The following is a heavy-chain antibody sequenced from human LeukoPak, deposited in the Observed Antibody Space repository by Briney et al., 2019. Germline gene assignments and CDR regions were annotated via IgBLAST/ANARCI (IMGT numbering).Heavy chain of an antibody. Sequence: PSETLSLTCTVSGGSISSGGYYWSRIRQHPGKGLEWIGYIYYSGSTYYNPSLKSRVTISVDTSKNQFSLKLSSVTAADTAVYYCARSGILGYCSSTSCYDAEYFQHWGQGTLVTVSS. CDR1: GGSISSGGYY. V-gene: IGHV4-31*03. J-gene: IGHJ1*01. CDR2: IYYSGST. CDR3: ARSGILGYCSSTSCYDAEYFQH. D-gene: IGHD2-2*01.